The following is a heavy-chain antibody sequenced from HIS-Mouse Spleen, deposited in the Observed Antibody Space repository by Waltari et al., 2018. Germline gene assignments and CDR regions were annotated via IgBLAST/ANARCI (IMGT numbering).Heavy chain of an antibody. CDR3: AREIGGAFDI. Sequence: QVQLVESGGGVVQPGRSLRLSCAASGFTFSSYAMHWVRQAPGKGLEWGAVISYDGSNKYYADSVKGRFTISRDNSKNTLYLQMNSLRAEDTAVYYCAREIGGAFDIWGQGTMVTVSS. J-gene: IGHJ3*02. D-gene: IGHD2-15*01. CDR1: GFTFSSYA. V-gene: IGHV3-30*04. CDR2: ISYDGSNK.